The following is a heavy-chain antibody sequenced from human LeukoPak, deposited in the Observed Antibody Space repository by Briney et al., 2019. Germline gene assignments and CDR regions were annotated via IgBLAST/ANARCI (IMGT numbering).Heavy chain of an antibody. V-gene: IGHV1-69*04. Sequence: SVKVSCKASGGTFSSYAISWVRQAPGQGLEWMGRIIPILGIANYAQKFQGRVTLTADKSTRTAYMELSSLRSEDTAVYYCAEMAGYYYGSGENRDYWGQGTLVTVSS. CDR2: IIPILGIA. CDR1: GGTFSSYA. CDR3: AEMAGYYYGSGENRDY. J-gene: IGHJ4*02. D-gene: IGHD3-10*01.